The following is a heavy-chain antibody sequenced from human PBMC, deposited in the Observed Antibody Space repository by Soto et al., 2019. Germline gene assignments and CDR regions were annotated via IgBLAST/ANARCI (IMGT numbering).Heavy chain of an antibody. CDR1: GCSISSYY. CDR2: MYYGGRT. D-gene: IGHD2-15*01. J-gene: IGHJ5*02. CDR3: ARGTPSPLIVRSSRGPWFDP. V-gene: IGHV4-59*08. Sequence: SETLSLTCTVSGCSISSYYWSWIRQPPGKGLEWIGYMYYGGRTNYNPSLKSRVTISVDTSKIQVSLKLSSVTAADTAVYFCARGTPSPLIVRSSRGPWFDPWGQGTLVTVSS.